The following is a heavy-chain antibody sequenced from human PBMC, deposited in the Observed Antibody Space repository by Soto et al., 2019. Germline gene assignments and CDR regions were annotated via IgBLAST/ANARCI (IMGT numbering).Heavy chain of an antibody. D-gene: IGHD3-22*01. Sequence: QVRLVQSGAEVRKPGASVKVSCKTSGYTFTSYGISWVRQAPGQGLEWMGWISAYNGNTNYAQKLQGRVTMTTDTSTSSGYLELRSLRSDDTAVYYCARDQDYYASSGYYVNWGQGTLVTVSS. CDR3: ARDQDYYASSGYYVN. V-gene: IGHV1-18*04. J-gene: IGHJ4*02. CDR1: GYTFTSYG. CDR2: ISAYNGNT.